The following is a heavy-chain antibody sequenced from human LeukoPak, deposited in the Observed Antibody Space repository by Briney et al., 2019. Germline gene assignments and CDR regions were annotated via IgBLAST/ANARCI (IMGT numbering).Heavy chain of an antibody. J-gene: IGHJ4*02. D-gene: IGHD6-13*01. CDR2: ISPNGGST. V-gene: IGHV3-64*04. Sequence: GGSLRLSCSASGFTFSSFDMHWVRQAPGKGLEYISAISPNGGSTYHADSVKGRFTISRDNSKNTLYLQMNSLRAEDTAIYYCARVAYSSNWYIDYWGQGTLVAVSS. CDR1: GFTFSSFD. CDR3: ARVAYSSNWYIDY.